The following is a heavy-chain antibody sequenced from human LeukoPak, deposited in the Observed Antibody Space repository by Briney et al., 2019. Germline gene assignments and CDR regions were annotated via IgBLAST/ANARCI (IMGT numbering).Heavy chain of an antibody. CDR1: GGSFSGYY. Sequence: SETLSLTCAVYGGSFSGYYWSWLRQPPGKGLEWIGEINHSGSTNYNPSLKSRVTISVDTSKNQFSLKLSSVTAADTAVYYCARPFRGASSPYAFDIWGQGTMVTVSS. CDR2: INHSGST. J-gene: IGHJ3*02. CDR3: ARPFRGASSPYAFDI. V-gene: IGHV4-34*01. D-gene: IGHD1-26*01.